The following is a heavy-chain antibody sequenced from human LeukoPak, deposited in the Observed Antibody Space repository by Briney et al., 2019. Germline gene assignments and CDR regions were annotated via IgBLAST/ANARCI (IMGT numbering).Heavy chain of an antibody. D-gene: IGHD4-11*01. CDR2: IWYDGIKM. Sequence: GGSLRLSCAAPGFTFSAYGMHWVRQAPGKGLEWVAVIWYDGIKMYYADSVKGRFTISRDNSKNTLYLQMNSLRAEDTAVYYCAKDLSDYTGGFDYWGQGTLVTVSS. J-gene: IGHJ4*02. V-gene: IGHV3-33*06. CDR3: AKDLSDYTGGFDY. CDR1: GFTFSAYG.